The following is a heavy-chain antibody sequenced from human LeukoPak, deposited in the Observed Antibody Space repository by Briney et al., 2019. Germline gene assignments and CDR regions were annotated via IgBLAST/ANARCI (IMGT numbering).Heavy chain of an antibody. J-gene: IGHJ5*02. CDR2: INPNSGGT. D-gene: IGHD3-9*01. CDR3: ARDPRRIIRYFDWLYPGWFDP. CDR1: GYTFTGYY. Sequence: ASVKVSCKASGYTFTGYYMHWARQAPGQGLEWMGWINPNSGGTNYAQKFQGRVTMTRDTSISTAYMKLSRLRSDDTAVYYCARDPRRIIRYFDWLYPGWFDPWGQGTLVTVSS. V-gene: IGHV1-2*02.